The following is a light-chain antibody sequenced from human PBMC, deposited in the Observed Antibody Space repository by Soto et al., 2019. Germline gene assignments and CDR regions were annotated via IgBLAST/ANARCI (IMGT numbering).Light chain of an antibody. CDR1: SSDVGGYNY. CDR3: SSYTNSATYV. V-gene: IGLV2-14*01. J-gene: IGLJ1*01. Sequence: QSALTQPASVSGSPGQSITISCTGTSSDVGGYNYVSWYQQHPGKAPKLMISDVSHRPSGVSNRFSGSKSGNTASLTISGLQAEDEADYYCSSYTNSATYVFGTGTKLTVL. CDR2: DVS.